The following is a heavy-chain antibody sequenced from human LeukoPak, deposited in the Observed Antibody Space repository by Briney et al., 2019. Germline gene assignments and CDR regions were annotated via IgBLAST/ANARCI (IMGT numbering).Heavy chain of an antibody. V-gene: IGHV3-7*03. CDR2: VNRDGSET. CDR3: ARNNGMDV. J-gene: IGHJ6*02. Sequence: GGSLRLSCAASGFTFSSYWMIWVRQVPGRGPEWVANVNRDGSETYYLDYVKGRFTISKDNAKNSLYLQMNSLRAEDTALYHCARNNGMDVWGQGTTVSVSS. CDR1: GFTFSSYW.